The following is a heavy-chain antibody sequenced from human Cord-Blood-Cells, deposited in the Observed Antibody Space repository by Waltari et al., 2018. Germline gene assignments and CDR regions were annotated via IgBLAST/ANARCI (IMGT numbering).Heavy chain of an antibody. CDR2: INHSGST. CDR1: GGSFSVYY. V-gene: IGHV4-34*01. CDR3: ARGGGNSADAFDI. D-gene: IGHD2-21*02. Sequence: QVQLQQWGAGLLKPSETLSLTCAVHGGSFSVYYWSWIRQPPGKGREWIGEINHSGSTNYNPSLKSRVTISVDTSKNQFSLKLSSVTTADTAVYYCARGGGNSADAFDIWGQGTMVTVSS. J-gene: IGHJ3*02.